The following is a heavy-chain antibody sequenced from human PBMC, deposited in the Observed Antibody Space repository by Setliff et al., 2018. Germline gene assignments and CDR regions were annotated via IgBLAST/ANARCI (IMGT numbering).Heavy chain of an antibody. CDR3: ARTSTGRYFDL. J-gene: IGHJ2*01. CDR1: DFSVSSVYY. V-gene: IGHV4-38-2*01. D-gene: IGHD2-2*01. CDR2: VYYSGST. Sequence: PSETLSLTCAVSDFSVSSVYYWGWIRQPPGKGLEWIANVYYSGSTYYNPSLESRVTMSVDTSKNQFSLNLYSVTAADTAVYYCARTSTGRYFDLWGRGTLVTVSS.